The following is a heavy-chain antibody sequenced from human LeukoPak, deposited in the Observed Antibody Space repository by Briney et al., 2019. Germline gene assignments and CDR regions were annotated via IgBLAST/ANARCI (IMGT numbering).Heavy chain of an antibody. D-gene: IGHD6-6*01. Sequence: SETLSLTCAVYGGSFSGYYWSWIRQPPGKGLEWIGEINHSGSTNYNPSLKSRVTISVDTSKNQFSLKLSSVTAAVTAVYYCARPKGAARRDLALNYWGQGTLVTVSS. V-gene: IGHV4-34*01. J-gene: IGHJ4*02. CDR2: INHSGST. CDR3: ARPKGAARRDLALNY. CDR1: GGSFSGYY.